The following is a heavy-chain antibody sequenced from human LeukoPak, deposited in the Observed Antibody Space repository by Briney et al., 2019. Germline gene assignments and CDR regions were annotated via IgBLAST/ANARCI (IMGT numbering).Heavy chain of an antibody. V-gene: IGHV3-15*01. CDR3: TTDLGTVPTTPGFDY. D-gene: IGHD4-17*01. CDR1: GFTFSNAW. CDR2: IKSKTDGGTT. Sequence: PGGSLRLSRAASGFTFSNAWMSWVRQAPGKGLEWVGRIKSKTDGGTTDYAAPVKGRFTISRDDSKNTLYLQMNSLKTEDTAVYYCTTDLGTVPTTPGFDYWGQGTLVTVSS. J-gene: IGHJ4*02.